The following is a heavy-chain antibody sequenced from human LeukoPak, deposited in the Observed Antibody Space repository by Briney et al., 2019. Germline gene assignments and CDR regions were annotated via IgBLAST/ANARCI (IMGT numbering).Heavy chain of an antibody. CDR2: INPNSGGT. CDR1: GYTFTSYG. Sequence: ASVKVSCKTSGYTFTSYGISWVRQAPGQGLEWMGWINPNSGGTNYAQKFQGRVTMTRDTSISTAYMELSRLRSDDTAVYYCAPETGFWGQGTLVTVSS. J-gene: IGHJ4*02. CDR3: APETGF. V-gene: IGHV1-2*02. D-gene: IGHD1-1*01.